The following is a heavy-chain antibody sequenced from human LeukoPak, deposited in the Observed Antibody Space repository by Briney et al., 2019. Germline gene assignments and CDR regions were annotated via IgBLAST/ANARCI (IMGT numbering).Heavy chain of an antibody. Sequence: ASVKVSCKASGYTFTSYDINWVRQAPGQGLEWMGWISAYNGNTNYAQKLQGRVTMTTDTSTSTAYMELRSLRSDDTAVYYCARVPWFGELSQYYFDYWGQGTLVTVSS. J-gene: IGHJ4*02. CDR1: GYTFTSYD. D-gene: IGHD3-10*01. CDR3: ARVPWFGELSQYYFDY. V-gene: IGHV1-18*01. CDR2: ISAYNGNT.